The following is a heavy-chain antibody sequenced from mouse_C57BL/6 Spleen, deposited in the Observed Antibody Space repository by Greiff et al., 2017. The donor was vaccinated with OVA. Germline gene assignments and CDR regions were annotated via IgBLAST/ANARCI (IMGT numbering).Heavy chain of an antibody. CDR3: TRRRNYGSSYDWYFDV. J-gene: IGHJ1*03. V-gene: IGHV1-15*01. CDR1: GYTFTDYE. Sequence: VQLQQSGAELVRPGASVTLSCKASGYTFTDYEMHWVKQTPVHGLELIGAIDPETGGTAYNQKFKGKAILTADKSSSTAYMELRSLTSEDSAVYYCTRRRNYGSSYDWYFDVWGTGTTVTVSS. D-gene: IGHD1-1*01. CDR2: IDPETGGT.